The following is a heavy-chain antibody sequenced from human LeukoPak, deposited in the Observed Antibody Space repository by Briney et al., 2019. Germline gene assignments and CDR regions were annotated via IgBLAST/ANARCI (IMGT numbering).Heavy chain of an antibody. CDR1: GFTVNSNY. CDR2: LYSDGRT. J-gene: IGHJ2*01. Sequence: GGSLRLSCAASGFTVNSNYMNWVRQAPGKGLEWVSVLYSDGRTYYADSVKGRFTISRDSSKNTLFLHMNSLRVEDTAIYYCAKDRTVGASYWYFDLWGRGTLVTVSS. V-gene: IGHV3-53*01. D-gene: IGHD1-26*01. CDR3: AKDRTVGASYWYFDL.